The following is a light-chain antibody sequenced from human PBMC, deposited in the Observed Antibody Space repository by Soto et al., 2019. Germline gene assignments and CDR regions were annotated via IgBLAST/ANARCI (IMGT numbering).Light chain of an antibody. CDR1: QGISSY. Sequence: TQSPATLSVSPGERATLSCRASQGISSYLAWYQQKPGKAPKLLIYAASTLQSGVPSRFSGSGSGTDFTLTISSLQPEDFATYYCQQLNSYPLTFGPGTKVDI. V-gene: IGKV1-9*01. J-gene: IGKJ3*01. CDR3: QQLNSYPLT. CDR2: AAS.